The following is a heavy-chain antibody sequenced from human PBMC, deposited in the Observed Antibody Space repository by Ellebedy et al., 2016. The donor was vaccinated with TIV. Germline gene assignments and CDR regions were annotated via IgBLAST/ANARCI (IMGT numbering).Heavy chain of an antibody. CDR2: MHPNSGNT. J-gene: IGHJ6*02. CDR3: AKDVSVGTTQSFYGMDV. Sequence: AASVKVSCKASGYTFTSDLIHWVRQATGQGLEWMGWMHPNSGNTAYAQTFQGRVTMTWDASISTAYMELSSLRSEDTAVYYCAKDVSVGTTQSFYGMDVWGQGTLVTVSS. D-gene: IGHD1-7*01. CDR1: GYTFTSDL. V-gene: IGHV1-8*02.